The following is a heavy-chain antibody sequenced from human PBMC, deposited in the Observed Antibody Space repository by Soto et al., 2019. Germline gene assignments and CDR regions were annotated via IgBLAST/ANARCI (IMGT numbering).Heavy chain of an antibody. D-gene: IGHD3-22*01. CDR2: IYYSGST. CDR1: GGSISSGGYY. CDR3: ARDSSRYSSGYYD. Sequence: SETLSLTCTVSGGSISSGGYYWSWIRQHPGKGLEWIGYIYYSGSTYYNPSLKSRVTISVDTSKNQFSLKLSSVTAADTAVYYCARDSSRYSSGYYDWGQGTLVTSPQ. J-gene: IGHJ4*02. V-gene: IGHV4-31*03.